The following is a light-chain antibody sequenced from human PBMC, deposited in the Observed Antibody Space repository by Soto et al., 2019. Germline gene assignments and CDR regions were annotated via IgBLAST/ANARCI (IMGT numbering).Light chain of an antibody. V-gene: IGKV3-20*01. CDR3: KQYGSSGT. CDR2: GAS. J-gene: IGKJ1*01. CDR1: QSVSSN. Sequence: EIELTQSPATLSLSPGERVTLSCRASQSVSSNLAWYQQKPGQAPRLLIYGASNRATGIQDRFSGSGSGTDFTLTISRLEPEDFAVYYCKQYGSSGTFGQGTKVDIK.